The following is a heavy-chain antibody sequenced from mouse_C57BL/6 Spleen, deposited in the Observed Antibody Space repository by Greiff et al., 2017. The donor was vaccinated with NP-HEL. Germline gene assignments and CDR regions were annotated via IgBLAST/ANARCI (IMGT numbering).Heavy chain of an antibody. J-gene: IGHJ1*03. D-gene: IGHD2-12*01. CDR3: ARGYYNEYFDV. CDR1: GFTFSSYA. CDR2: ISDGGSYT. Sequence: EVKVVESGGGLVKPGGSLKLSCAASGFTFSSYAMSWVRQTPEKRLEWVATISDGGSYTYYPDNVKGRFTISRDNAKNNLYLQMSHLKSEDTAMYYCARGYYNEYFDVWGTGTTVTVSS. V-gene: IGHV5-4*03.